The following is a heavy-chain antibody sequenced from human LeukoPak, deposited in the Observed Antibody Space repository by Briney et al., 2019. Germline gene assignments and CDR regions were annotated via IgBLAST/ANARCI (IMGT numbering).Heavy chain of an antibody. J-gene: IGHJ3*02. CDR1: GGSISSGGYY. V-gene: IGHV4-31*03. CDR2: IYYSGST. Sequence: KPSETLSLTCTVSGGSISSGGYYWSWIRQHPGKGLEWIGYIYYSGSTYYNPSLNSRVTISVDTSKNQFSLKLSSVTAADTAVYYCATPGRVGGAFDIWGQGTMVTVSS. CDR3: ATPGRVGGAFDI. D-gene: IGHD3-16*01.